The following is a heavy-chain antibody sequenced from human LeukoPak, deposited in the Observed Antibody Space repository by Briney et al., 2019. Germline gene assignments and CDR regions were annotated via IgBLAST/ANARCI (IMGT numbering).Heavy chain of an antibody. D-gene: IGHD6-13*01. V-gene: IGHV1-2*02. Sequence: GASVKVSCKASGYTFTGYYMHWVRQAPGQGLEWMGWINPNSGGTNYAQKFQGRVTMTRDTSISTAYMELSRLRSDDTAVYYCARAGLSLLAAADGVWFDPWGQGTLVTVSS. CDR2: INPNSGGT. CDR1: GYTFTGYY. J-gene: IGHJ5*02. CDR3: ARAGLSLLAAADGVWFDP.